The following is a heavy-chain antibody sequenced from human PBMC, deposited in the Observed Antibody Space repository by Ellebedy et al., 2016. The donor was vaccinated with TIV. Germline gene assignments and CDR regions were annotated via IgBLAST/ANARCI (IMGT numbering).Heavy chain of an antibody. V-gene: IGHV1-8*01. J-gene: IGHJ4*01. Sequence: AASVKVSCKASGYTFTSYDVHWVRQRTGQGPEWMGWMIPHSGKTAYAQRYQGRVTMTMNTSTSTAYMELSSVRSDDTAVYYCARGGDSGSGTYLDYWGQGTLVTVSS. CDR3: ARGGDSGSGTYLDY. CDR1: GYTFTSYD. CDR2: MIPHSGKT. D-gene: IGHD3-10*01.